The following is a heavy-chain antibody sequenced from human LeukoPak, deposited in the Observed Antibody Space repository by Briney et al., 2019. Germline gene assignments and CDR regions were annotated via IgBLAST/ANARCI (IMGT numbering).Heavy chain of an antibody. J-gene: IGHJ4*02. V-gene: IGHV3-30*04. D-gene: IGHD4-17*01. CDR3: ARDGNYGDYAVAFDY. CDR1: GFTFSSYA. CDR2: ISYDGSNK. Sequence: GRSLRLSCAASGFTFSSYAMHWVRQAPGKGLEWVAAISYDGSNKYYADSVKGRFTISRDNSKNTLYLQMNSLRAEDTAVYYCARDGNYGDYAVAFDYWGQGTLVTVSS.